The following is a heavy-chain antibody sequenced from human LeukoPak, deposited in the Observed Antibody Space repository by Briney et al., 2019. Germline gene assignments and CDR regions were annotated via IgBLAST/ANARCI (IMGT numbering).Heavy chain of an antibody. V-gene: IGHV3-30*18. D-gene: IGHD6-13*01. CDR3: AKDNSSPDAFDI. J-gene: IGHJ3*02. Sequence: PGGSLRLSCAASGFTISSYGMHWVRQAPGKGLEWVAVISYDGSNKYYADSVKGRFTISRDNSKNTLYLQMNSLRAEDTAVYYCAKDNSSPDAFDIWGQGTMVTVSS. CDR2: ISYDGSNK. CDR1: GFTISSYG.